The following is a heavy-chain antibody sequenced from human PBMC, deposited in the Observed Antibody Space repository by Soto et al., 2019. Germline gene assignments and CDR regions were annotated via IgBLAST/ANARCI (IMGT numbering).Heavy chain of an antibody. V-gene: IGHV1-46*01. D-gene: IGHD1-26*01. J-gene: IGHJ5*02. Sequence: QVQLVQSGAEVKKPGASVKVSCKASGYTFTSYYMHWVRQAPGQGLEWMGIINPSGGSTSYAQKFRGRVTMTKETSTSTVYMELSSLRSEDTAVYYCALLRGSYYAGWFDPWGQGTLVTVSS. CDR3: ALLRGSYYAGWFDP. CDR1: GYTFTSYY. CDR2: INPSGGST.